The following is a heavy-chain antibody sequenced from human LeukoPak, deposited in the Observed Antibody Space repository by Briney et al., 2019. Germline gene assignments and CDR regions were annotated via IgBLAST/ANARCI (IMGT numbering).Heavy chain of an antibody. CDR1: GGSITSYY. CDR2: IYGDGST. CDR3: ATDPDSSGYYFEGFDY. V-gene: IGHV4-59*01. J-gene: IGHJ4*02. Sequence: TSETLSLTCTVSGGSITSYYWTWIRQPPGKGLEWIGFIYGDGSTKYNPSLKSRVTMSVDTSKNRFSLKLSSATAADTAVYYCATDPDSSGYYFEGFDYWGQGTLVTVSS. D-gene: IGHD3-22*01.